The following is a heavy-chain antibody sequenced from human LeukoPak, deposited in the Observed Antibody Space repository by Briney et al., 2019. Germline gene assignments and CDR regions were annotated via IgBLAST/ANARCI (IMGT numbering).Heavy chain of an antibody. CDR2: ITSSDASA. Sequence: GGSLRLSCVASGFTFSSYAMTWVRQAPGKGLEWVSGITSSDASAYYAASVKGRFTVPRDNSENTLYLQINNLSAEDSGTYYCVKDEDLYSPTWYLFEDWGQGTLVTVSS. CDR3: VKDEDLYSPTWYLFED. D-gene: IGHD5-12*01. V-gene: IGHV3-23*01. J-gene: IGHJ4*02. CDR1: GFTFSSYA.